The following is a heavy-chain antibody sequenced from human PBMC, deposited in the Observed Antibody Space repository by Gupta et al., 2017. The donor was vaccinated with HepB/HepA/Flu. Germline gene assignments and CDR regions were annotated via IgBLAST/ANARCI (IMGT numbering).Heavy chain of an antibody. V-gene: IGHV3-21*01. D-gene: IGHD3-22*01. CDR1: GFTFSSYN. CDR3: ATFDDSTGYYRTFDY. J-gene: IGHJ4*02. Sequence: EVHLVESGGGLVKPGGSLRLSCAASGFTFSSYNMNWVRQAPGKGLEWVSSITGSSSYIYYADSVKGRFTISRDNAKNSLYLQMNSLRAEDAALYYCATFDDSTGYYRTFDYWGQGTLGHRLL. CDR2: ITGSSSYI.